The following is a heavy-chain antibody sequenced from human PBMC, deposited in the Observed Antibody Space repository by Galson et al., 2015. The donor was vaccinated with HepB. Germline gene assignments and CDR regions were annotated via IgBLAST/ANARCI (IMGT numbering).Heavy chain of an antibody. CDR1: GGSISSYY. J-gene: IGHJ3*02. Sequence: ETLSLTCTVSGGSISSYYWSWIRQPPGKGLEWIGYIYYSGSTNYNPSLKSRVTISVDTSKNQFSLKLSSVTAADTAVYYCARHQGYYYDSSGYSPDAFDIWGQGTMVTVSS. CDR2: IYYSGST. D-gene: IGHD3-22*01. V-gene: IGHV4-59*08. CDR3: ARHQGYYYDSSGYSPDAFDI.